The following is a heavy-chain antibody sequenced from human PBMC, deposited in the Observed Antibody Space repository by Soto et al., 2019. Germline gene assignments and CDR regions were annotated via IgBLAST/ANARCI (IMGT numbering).Heavy chain of an antibody. Sequence: GGSLRLSCAASGFTFSSYGMHWVRQAPGKGLEWVAVIWYDGRNKYYADSVKGRFTISRDNSKNTLYLQMNSLRAEDTAVYYGARAVRSHRSHSLGYNWLYPWGKGT. J-gene: IGHJ5*01. CDR2: IWYDGRNK. CDR3: ARAVRSHRSHSLGYNWLYP. D-gene: IGHD3-10*01. CDR1: GFTFSSYG. V-gene: IGHV3-33*01.